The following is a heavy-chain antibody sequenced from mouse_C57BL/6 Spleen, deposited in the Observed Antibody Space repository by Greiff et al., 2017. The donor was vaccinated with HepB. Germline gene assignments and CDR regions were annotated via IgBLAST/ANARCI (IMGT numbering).Heavy chain of an antibody. CDR3: ARTYYGNYDAMDY. J-gene: IGHJ4*01. D-gene: IGHD2-10*01. CDR2: IDPANGNT. CDR1: GFNIKNTY. Sequence: VQLKESVAELVRPGASVKLSCTASGFNIKNTYMHWVKQRPEQGLEWIGRIDPANGNTKYAPKFQGKATITADTSSNTAYLQLSSLTSEDTAIYYCARTYYGNYDAMDYWGQGTSVTVSS. V-gene: IGHV14-3*01.